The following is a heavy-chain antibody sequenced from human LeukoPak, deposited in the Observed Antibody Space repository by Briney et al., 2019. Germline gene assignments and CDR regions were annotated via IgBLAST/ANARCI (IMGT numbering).Heavy chain of an antibody. CDR1: GFTFSSYS. V-gene: IGHV3-21*04. CDR2: ISSSSSYI. Sequence: KTGGSLRLSCAASGFTFSSYSMNWVRQAPGKGLEWVSSISSSSSYIYYADSVKGRFTISRDNSKNTLYLHVNSLRAEDTAVYYCAKDTSIGKYCTSGVCSPFDYWGQGTLVTVSP. CDR3: AKDTSIGKYCTSGVCSPFDY. D-gene: IGHD2-8*01. J-gene: IGHJ4*02.